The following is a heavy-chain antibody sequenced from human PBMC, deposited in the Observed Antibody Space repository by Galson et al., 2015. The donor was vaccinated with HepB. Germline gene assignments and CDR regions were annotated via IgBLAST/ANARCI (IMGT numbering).Heavy chain of an antibody. V-gene: IGHV3-43*01. CDR2: ITWGGDTT. D-gene: IGHD2-2*01. CDR1: GFTFDDYT. J-gene: IGHJ3*02. Sequence: LRLSYAASGFTFDDYTMHWVRQAPGKGLEWVSLITWGGDTTYYADSVKGRFTISRDNSKNSLYLRMNSLRTEDTALYYCTKDHTTSWLGPYDAFDIWGQGTMVTVSS. CDR3: TKDHTTSWLGPYDAFDI.